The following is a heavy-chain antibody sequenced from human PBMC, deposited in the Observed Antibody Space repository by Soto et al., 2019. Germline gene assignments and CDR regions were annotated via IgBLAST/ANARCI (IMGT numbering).Heavy chain of an antibody. D-gene: IGHD5-18*01. CDR1: GGSISTGGYY. J-gene: IGHJ4*02. CDR2: IYYSGST. CDR3: ASARSVTHFDN. Sequence: QVQLQESGPGLVKPSQTLSLTCTVSGGSISTGGYYWTWIRQHQGKGLEWIGYIYYSGSTSYNPSLKSQVTISLDPSKNQFSLKLNSVTSAYTAVYHCASARSVTHFDNWGQGTLVTVSS. V-gene: IGHV4-31*01.